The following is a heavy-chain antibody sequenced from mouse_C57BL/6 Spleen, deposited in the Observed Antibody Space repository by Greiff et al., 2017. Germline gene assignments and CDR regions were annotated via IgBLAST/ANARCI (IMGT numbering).Heavy chain of an antibody. D-gene: IGHD2-1*01. J-gene: IGHJ1*03. Sequence: VQLQQPGAELVKPGASVKVSCKASGYTFTSYWMHWVKPRPGQGLEWIGRIHPSDSDTNYNQKFKGKATLTVDKSSSTADMQRSSLTSEDAAVYYCAMGGNYWYFEVWGTGTTVTVAS. V-gene: IGHV1-74*01. CDR3: AMGGNYWYFEV. CDR1: GYTFTSYW. CDR2: IHPSDSDT.